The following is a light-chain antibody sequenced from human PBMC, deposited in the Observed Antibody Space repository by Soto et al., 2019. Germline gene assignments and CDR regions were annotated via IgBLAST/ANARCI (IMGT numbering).Light chain of an antibody. V-gene: IGKV3-20*01. Sequence: EIVLTQSPGTLSLSPGERATLSCRATESINQNLAWYQQKPGQAPRLLIYGASSRATGIPDRFSGSGSGTDFTLTISRLEPEDFAVYYCQQYGSSPLTFGGGTKVDI. CDR3: QQYGSSPLT. CDR1: ESINQN. CDR2: GAS. J-gene: IGKJ4*01.